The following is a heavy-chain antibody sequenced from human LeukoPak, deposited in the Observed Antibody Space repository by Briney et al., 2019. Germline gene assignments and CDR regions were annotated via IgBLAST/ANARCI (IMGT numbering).Heavy chain of an antibody. J-gene: IGHJ6*02. CDR2: IYYSGST. V-gene: IGHV4-59*01. Sequence: SETLSLTCTVSGGSISSYYWSWIRQPPGKGLEWIGYIYYSGSTNYNPSLKSRVTISVDTSKNQFSLKLTSVTAADTAVYYCARDRSSSHHCYYGMDVWGQGTTVTVSS. D-gene: IGHD6-6*01. CDR1: GGSISSYY. CDR3: ARDRSSSHHCYYGMDV.